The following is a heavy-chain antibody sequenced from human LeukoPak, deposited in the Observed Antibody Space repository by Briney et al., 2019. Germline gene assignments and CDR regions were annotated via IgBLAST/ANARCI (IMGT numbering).Heavy chain of an antibody. V-gene: IGHV3-48*04. CDR3: ARDLIAAAGTSWFDP. J-gene: IGHJ5*02. Sequence: GGSLRLSCAASGFTFSSYSMNWVRQAPGKGLEWVSYISSSSSTIYYADSVKGRFTISRDNAKNSLYLQMNSLRAEDTAVYYCARDLIAAAGTSWFDPWGQGTLVTVSS. CDR2: ISSSSSTI. CDR1: GFTFSSYS. D-gene: IGHD6-13*01.